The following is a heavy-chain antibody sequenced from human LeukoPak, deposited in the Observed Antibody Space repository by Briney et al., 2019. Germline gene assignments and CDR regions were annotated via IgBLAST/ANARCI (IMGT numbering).Heavy chain of an antibody. CDR2: ISPDGSTT. CDR3: AKHPQGAAGAHFDY. V-gene: IGHV3-74*03. CDR1: GFTFSR. D-gene: IGHD6-13*01. J-gene: IGHJ4*02. Sequence: QPGGSLRLSCAASGFTFSRMHWVRQAPGKGLMWVSRISPDGSTTLYADSVKGRFSISRDNSRNTMYLQMNSLRAEDTAIYYCAKHPQGAAGAHFDYWGQGTLVTVSS.